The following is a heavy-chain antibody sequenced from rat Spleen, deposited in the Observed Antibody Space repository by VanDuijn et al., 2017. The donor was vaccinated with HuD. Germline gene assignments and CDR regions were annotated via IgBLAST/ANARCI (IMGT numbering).Heavy chain of an antibody. D-gene: IGHD1-11*01. CDR3: ARGGGSSSDY. Sequence: EVQLVESGGGLVQPGRSLKLSCVASGFTFNNYWMTWIRQAPGKGLEWVASISTGGGNTYYRDSVKGRFTISRDNAKSTLYLQMDSLRSEDTATYYCARGGGSSSDYWGQGVMVTVSS. V-gene: IGHV5-31*01. CDR2: ISTGGGNT. CDR1: GFTFNNYW. J-gene: IGHJ2*01.